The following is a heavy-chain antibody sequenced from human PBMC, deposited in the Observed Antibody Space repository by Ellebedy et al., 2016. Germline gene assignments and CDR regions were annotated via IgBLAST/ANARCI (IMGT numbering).Heavy chain of an antibody. V-gene: IGHV3-7*03. CDR1: GFTFSSFW. J-gene: IGHJ4*02. D-gene: IGHD6-13*01. CDR3: ARDNSRKDDY. CDR2: INADGSLK. Sequence: GGSLRLSCSVSGFTFSSFWMTWVRQAPGKGLEWVANINADGSLKNYADSVKGRFTISRDNAKNSPYLQMNSLRVEDTAVYYCARDNSRKDDYWGQGTLVTVSS.